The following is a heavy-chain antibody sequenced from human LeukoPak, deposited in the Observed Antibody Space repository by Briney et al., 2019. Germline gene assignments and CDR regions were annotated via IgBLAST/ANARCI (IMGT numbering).Heavy chain of an antibody. D-gene: IGHD3-10*02. CDR2: IYPGDSDT. J-gene: IGHJ4*02. CDR1: GYSFTNYW. CDR3: ARLLNYVDLDY. V-gene: IGHV5-51*01. Sequence: GESLKISCKGSGYSFTNYWIGWVREMPGKGLEWMGIIYPGDSDTRYSPSFQGQVTISADKSITTAYLQWSSLKASDTAMYYCARLLNYVDLDYWGQGTLVTVSS.